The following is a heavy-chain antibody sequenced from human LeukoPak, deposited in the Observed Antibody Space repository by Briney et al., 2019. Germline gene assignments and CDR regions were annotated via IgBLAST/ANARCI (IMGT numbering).Heavy chain of an antibody. V-gene: IGHV4-59*01. CDR1: GDSTSRYY. Sequence: SETLSLTCTASGDSTSRYYWSWVRQPPGKELEWIGYIFYRGSTNYDPSLKTRVTISADTSKNQFSLKLSSVTAADTAVYYCALMSDNWYFDYWGQGSLVTVSS. CDR2: IFYRGST. CDR3: ALMSDNWYFDY. D-gene: IGHD1-20*01. J-gene: IGHJ4*02.